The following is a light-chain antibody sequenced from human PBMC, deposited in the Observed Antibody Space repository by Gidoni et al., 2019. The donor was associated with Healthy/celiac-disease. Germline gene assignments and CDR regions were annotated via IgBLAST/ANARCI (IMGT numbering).Light chain of an antibody. CDR2: AAS. CDR3: QQSYSTPRT. Sequence: DIQVTQSPSSLSASVGERVTLTCRASQSISSYLNWYQQKPGKAPKLLIYAASSWQSGVPSRFSGSGSGTEFTLTISSLQSEDFAIYYCQQSYSTPRTFXGXTKVEIK. J-gene: IGKJ4*01. V-gene: IGKV1-39*01. CDR1: QSISSY.